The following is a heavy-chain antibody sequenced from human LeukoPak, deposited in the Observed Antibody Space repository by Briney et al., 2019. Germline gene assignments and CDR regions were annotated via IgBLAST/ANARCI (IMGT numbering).Heavy chain of an antibody. Sequence: GGSLRLSCAASGFTFSSYGMHWVRQAPGKGLEWVAFIRYDGSNKYYADSVKGRFTISRDNSKNTLYLQMNSLRAEDTAVYYCAKDGEDTAMGDFDYWGQGTLVTVSS. CDR3: AKDGEDTAMGDFDY. CDR1: GFTFSSYG. V-gene: IGHV3-30*02. CDR2: IRYDGSNK. D-gene: IGHD5-18*01. J-gene: IGHJ4*02.